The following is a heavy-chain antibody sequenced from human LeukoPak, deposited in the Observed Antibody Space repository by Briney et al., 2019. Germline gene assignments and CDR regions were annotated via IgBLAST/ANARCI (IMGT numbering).Heavy chain of an antibody. CDR2: ISSSSSYI. CDR1: GFTFSSYS. D-gene: IGHD2-2*01. Sequence: SGGSLRLSCAASGFTFSSYSMNWVRQAPGKGLEGVSSISSSSSYIYYADSVKGRFTISRDNAKNSLYLQMNSLRAEDTAVYYCARELGYCSSTSCYSGYFQHWGQGTLVTVSS. J-gene: IGHJ1*01. V-gene: IGHV3-21*01. CDR3: ARELGYCSSTSCYSGYFQH.